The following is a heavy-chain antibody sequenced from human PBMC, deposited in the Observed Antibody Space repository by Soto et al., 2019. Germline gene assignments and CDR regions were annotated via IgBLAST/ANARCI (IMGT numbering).Heavy chain of an antibody. D-gene: IGHD3-3*01. CDR1: GRNVCNHG. V-gene: IGHV1-69*13. Sequence: SPVKISSKASGRNVCNHGTSVPLEAAGQWPEWMGGIIPIFGTANYALKVQSRVTITADESTSTASRELSSMRSEDTAVYYCARVVRMTDFWGLCHYYYGMDTWGQGTTVTVAS. CDR2: IIPIFGTA. J-gene: IGHJ6*01. CDR3: ARVVRMTDFWGLCHYYYGMDT.